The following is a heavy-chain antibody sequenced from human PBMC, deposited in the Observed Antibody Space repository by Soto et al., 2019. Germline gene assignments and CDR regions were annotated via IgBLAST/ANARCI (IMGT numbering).Heavy chain of an antibody. J-gene: IGHJ3*02. CDR3: ARDTQGQNDAFDI. CDR1: GFTFSSYS. Sequence: GGSLRLSCAASGFTFSSYSMNWVRQAPGKGLEWVSSISSSSSYIYYADSVKGRFTISRDNAKNSLYLQMNSLRAEDTAVYYCARDTQGQNDAFDIWGQGTMVTVSS. V-gene: IGHV3-21*01. CDR2: ISSSSSYI.